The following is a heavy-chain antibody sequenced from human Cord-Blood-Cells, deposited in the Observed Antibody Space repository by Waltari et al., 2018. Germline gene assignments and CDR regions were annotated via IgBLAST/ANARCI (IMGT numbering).Heavy chain of an antibody. CDR1: GGSISSYY. Sequence: QVQLQESGPGLVKPSETLSLTCTVSGGSISSYYWSWIRQPAGKGLEWIGRIYTSGSTNYNPSLKSRVTMAVDTSKNQFSLKLSSVTAADTAVYYCARGITMVRGVTGWFDPWGQGTLVTVSS. V-gene: IGHV4-4*07. CDR2: IYTSGST. J-gene: IGHJ5*02. CDR3: ARGITMVRGVTGWFDP. D-gene: IGHD3-10*01.